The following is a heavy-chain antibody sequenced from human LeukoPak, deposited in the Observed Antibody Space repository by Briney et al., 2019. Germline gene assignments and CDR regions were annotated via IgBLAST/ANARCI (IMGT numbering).Heavy chain of an antibody. CDR3: ARDAMNRNYGSGSHLDY. V-gene: IGHV3-30*03. Sequence: PGRSLRLSCAASGFTFSSYGMHWVRQAPGKGLEWVAVISYHGSNKYYADSVKGRFTISRDNSKNTLYLQMNSLRTEDTAVYYCARDAMNRNYGSGSHLDYWGQGTLVTVSS. J-gene: IGHJ4*02. CDR2: ISYHGSNK. CDR1: GFTFSSYG. D-gene: IGHD3-10*01.